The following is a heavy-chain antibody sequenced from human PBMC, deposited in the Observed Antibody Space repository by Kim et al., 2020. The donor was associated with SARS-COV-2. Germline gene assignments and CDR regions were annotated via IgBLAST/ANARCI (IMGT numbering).Heavy chain of an antibody. D-gene: IGHD2-15*01. CDR1: GDSVSSNSAA. CDR2: TFYKSKWYN. Sequence: SQTLSLTCAISGDSVSSNSAAWNWIRQSPSRGLEWLGRTFYKSKWYNDYAVSVKSRITISPDTSKNQFSLQLNSVTPDDTAMYHCARDRGWGNCSSATCLDGFDIWGQGTMVTVSS. J-gene: IGHJ3*02. CDR3: ARDRGWGNCSSATCLDGFDI. V-gene: IGHV6-1*01.